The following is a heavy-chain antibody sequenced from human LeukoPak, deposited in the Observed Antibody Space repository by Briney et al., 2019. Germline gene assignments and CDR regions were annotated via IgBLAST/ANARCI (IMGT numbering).Heavy chain of an antibody. CDR2: INHSGST. Sequence: NASETLSLTCAVYGGSFSGYYWSWIRQPPGKGLEWIGEINHSGSTNYNPSLKSRVTISVDTSKNQFSLKLSSVTAADTAVYYCARRRRWLQLSYFDYWGQGTLVTVSS. D-gene: IGHD5-24*01. J-gene: IGHJ4*02. V-gene: IGHV4-34*01. CDR3: ARRRRWLQLSYFDY. CDR1: GGSFSGYY.